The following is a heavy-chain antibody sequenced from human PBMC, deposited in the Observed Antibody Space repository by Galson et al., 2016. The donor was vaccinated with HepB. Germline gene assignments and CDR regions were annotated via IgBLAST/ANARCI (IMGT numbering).Heavy chain of an antibody. J-gene: IGHJ4*02. CDR3: ARGCGGDCYSVSGY. D-gene: IGHD2-21*02. CDR1: GFPFSSYG. V-gene: IGHV3-30*03. CDR2: ISYDGSNK. Sequence: LRLSCAASGFPFSSYGMHWVRQAPGKGLEWVAIISYDGSNKYYADSVKGRFTISRDNSKNTLYLQMTSLRVEDTAVYYCARGCGGDCYSVSGYWGQGTLVTVSP.